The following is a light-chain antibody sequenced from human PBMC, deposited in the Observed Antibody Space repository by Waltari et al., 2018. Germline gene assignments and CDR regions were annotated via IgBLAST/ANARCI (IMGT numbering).Light chain of an antibody. J-gene: IGLJ3*02. CDR3: QVWDDVTDSGV. CDR2: YDS. CDR1: NIGSKS. V-gene: IGLV3-21*04. Sequence: YVLTQPPSVSVDPGKTARLTCGGENIGSKSVNWYQQKPGQAPELVMVYDSDRPPGVPWRLSGSNAGNAATLTISWVEAEDEADYHCQVWDDVTDSGVFGGGTKLTVL.